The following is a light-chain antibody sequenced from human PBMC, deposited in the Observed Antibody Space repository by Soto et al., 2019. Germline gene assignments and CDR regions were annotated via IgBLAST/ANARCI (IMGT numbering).Light chain of an antibody. J-gene: IGKJ1*01. CDR1: QTISSW. CDR3: QKYKTYWT. CDR2: KAS. V-gene: IGKV1-5*03. Sequence: DIQMTQSPSTLSGSVGDRVTITCRASQTISSWLAWYQQKPGKAPKLLIYKASTLKSGVPSRFSGSGSGTEFTLTISSLQPDDFATYYCQKYKTYWTFGPGTKVDTK.